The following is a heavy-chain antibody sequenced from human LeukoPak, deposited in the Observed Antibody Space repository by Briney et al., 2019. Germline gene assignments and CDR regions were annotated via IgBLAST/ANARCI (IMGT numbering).Heavy chain of an antibody. Sequence: PSETLSLTCTVSGGSISSGDYYWSWIRQPPGKGLEWIGYISYSGSTYYNPSLKSRVTMSVDTAKNQFSLKLSSVTAADTAVYYCAREFAWEPLFNWGQGTLVTVSS. CDR2: ISYSGST. J-gene: IGHJ4*02. D-gene: IGHD1-26*01. CDR3: AREFAWEPLFN. CDR1: GGSISSGDYY. V-gene: IGHV4-30-4*01.